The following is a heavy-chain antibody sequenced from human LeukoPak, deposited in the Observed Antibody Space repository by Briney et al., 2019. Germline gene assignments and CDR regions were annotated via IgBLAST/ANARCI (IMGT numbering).Heavy chain of an antibody. V-gene: IGHV3-23*01. CDR3: AKDRLYSYPVFDY. D-gene: IGHD5-18*01. Sequence: GGSLRLSCAASGFTFSSYAMSWVRQAPGKGLEWVSAISGCGDSTYYADSVKGRFTISRDNSKNTLYLQMNSLRAEDTAVYYCAKDRLYSYPVFDYWGQGTLVTVSS. J-gene: IGHJ4*02. CDR1: GFTFSSYA. CDR2: ISGCGDST.